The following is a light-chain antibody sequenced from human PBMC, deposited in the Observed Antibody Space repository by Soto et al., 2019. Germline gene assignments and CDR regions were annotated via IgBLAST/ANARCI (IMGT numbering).Light chain of an antibody. CDR1: SSDVGGYNY. CDR3: CSYAGHSTYII. J-gene: IGLJ2*01. Sequence: QSALTQPPSASGSPGQSVTISCTGTSSDVGGYNYVSWYQQHPGKAPKLIIHEDDKRPSGVSNRFSGSKSGNTASLTISGLQGEDEADYYCCSYAGHSTYIIFGGGTKLTVL. V-gene: IGLV2-23*01. CDR2: EDD.